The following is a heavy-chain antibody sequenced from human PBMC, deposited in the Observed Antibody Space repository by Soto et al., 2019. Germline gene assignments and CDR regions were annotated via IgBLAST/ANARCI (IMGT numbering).Heavy chain of an antibody. J-gene: IGHJ5*02. Sequence: ASVKVSCKASGYTFTNYDINWVRQATGQGLEWMGWMNPNSGYAAYAQKFQGRVTMTRSTSTSTAYMELSSLRSDDTAVYYCARGEAATPWGQGTLVTGSS. CDR2: MNPNSGYA. V-gene: IGHV1-8*01. D-gene: IGHD2-15*01. CDR3: ARGEAATP. CDR1: GYTFTNYD.